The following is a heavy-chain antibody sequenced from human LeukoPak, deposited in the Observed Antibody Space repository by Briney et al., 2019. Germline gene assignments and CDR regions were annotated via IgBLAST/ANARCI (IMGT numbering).Heavy chain of an antibody. CDR2: MHNSGSS. V-gene: IGHV4-59*01. CDR1: GASTSHFY. CDR3: ARSAEWLRNAFDI. J-gene: IGHJ3*02. D-gene: IGHD5-12*01. Sequence: PSETLSLSCTVSGASTSHFYWNWIRQPPGRGLEWIGYMHNSGSSKHNPSLKSRVTISIDTSKNQFSLQLTSVTDADTAIYYCARSAEWLRNAFDIWGQGTMVSVSS.